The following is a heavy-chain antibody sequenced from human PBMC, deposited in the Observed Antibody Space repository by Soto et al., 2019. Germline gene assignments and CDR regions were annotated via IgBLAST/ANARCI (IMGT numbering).Heavy chain of an antibody. J-gene: IGHJ4*02. CDR1: GGSISSYY. CDR3: ARDRRSLFRGFDY. V-gene: IGHV4-59*01. Sequence: QVQLQESGPGLVKPSETLSLTCTVSGGSISSYYWSWIRQPPGKGLEWIGYIYYSGSTNYNPSLKSRVTISLDTSKNQFSLKLSSVTAADTAVYYCARDRRSLFRGFDYWGQGTLVTVSS. CDR2: IYYSGST.